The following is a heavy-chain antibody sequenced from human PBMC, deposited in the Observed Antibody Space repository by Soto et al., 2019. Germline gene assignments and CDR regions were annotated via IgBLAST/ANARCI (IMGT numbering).Heavy chain of an antibody. J-gene: IGHJ4*02. D-gene: IGHD6-19*01. V-gene: IGHV4-61*08. CDR1: GGSISSGDYS. Sequence: PSETLSLTCTVSGGSISSGDYSWSWVRQPPGKGLEWIGYIYYSGSTNYNPSLKSRVTISVDTSKNQFSLKLSSVTAADTAVYYCARDRTSSGSSIDYWGQGTLVTVS. CDR2: IYYSGST. CDR3: ARDRTSSGSSIDY.